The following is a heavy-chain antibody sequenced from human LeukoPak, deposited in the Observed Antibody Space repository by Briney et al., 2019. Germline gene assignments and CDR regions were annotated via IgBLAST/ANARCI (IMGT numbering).Heavy chain of an antibody. CDR3: TSGRQWLAFDY. D-gene: IGHD6-19*01. V-gene: IGHV3-21*01. J-gene: IGHJ4*02. CDR1: GFTFSTYN. CDR2: ITSSGSYT. Sequence: GGSLRLSCAASGFTFSTYNMNWVRQAPGKGLEWVSSITSSGSYTFYADSVKGRFTISRDNSKNTLYLQMNSLRAEDTAVYYCTSGRQWLAFDYWGQGTLVTVSS.